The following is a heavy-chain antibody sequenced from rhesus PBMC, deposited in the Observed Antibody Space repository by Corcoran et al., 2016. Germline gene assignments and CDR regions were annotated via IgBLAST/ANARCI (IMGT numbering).Heavy chain of an antibody. CDR1: GGSISSNY. D-gene: IGHD2-2*01. V-gene: IGHV4-160*01. CDR3: ARVAAVDGDLCFDD. J-gene: IGHJ4*01. Sequence: QVQLQESGPGLVKPSETLSLTCAVSGGSISSNYWSWIRQPPGKGLEWIGYIYGSSGSNYYNPSLKSRVTIATETSKNQFALKLSSVTAADTAVYYCARVAAVDGDLCFDDWGQGVLVTVAS. CDR2: IYGSSGSN.